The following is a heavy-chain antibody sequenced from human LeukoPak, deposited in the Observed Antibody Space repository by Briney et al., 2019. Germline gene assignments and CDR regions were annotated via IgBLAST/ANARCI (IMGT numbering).Heavy chain of an antibody. CDR2: IDYSGNT. D-gene: IGHD4-23*01. J-gene: IGHJ4*02. CDR1: GGSISYYY. V-gene: IGHV4-59*08. Sequence: SKTLSLTCSVSGGSISYYYWSWIRQPPGKGLEWIGYIDYSGNTAYNPSLNGRVAVSVDTSKSQFSLKLRSVTAADTAVYYCARLNGGNWGPGILVTVSS. CDR3: ARLNGGN.